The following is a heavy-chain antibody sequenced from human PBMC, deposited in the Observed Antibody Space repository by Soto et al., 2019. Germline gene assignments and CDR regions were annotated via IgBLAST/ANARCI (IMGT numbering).Heavy chain of an antibody. CDR1: SYAFTSYG. CDR2: ISAYNGNT. CDR3: ARDEAYLTRRGGYYYYYGMDV. D-gene: IGHD3-16*01. J-gene: IGHJ6*02. V-gene: IGHV1-18*01. Sequence: ASVKVSFKAASYAFTSYGISWVRQAPGQGLEWMGWISAYNGNTNYAQKLQGRVTMTTDTSTSTAYMELRSLRSDDTAVYYCARDEAYLTRRGGYYYYYGMDVWGQGTTVTVSS.